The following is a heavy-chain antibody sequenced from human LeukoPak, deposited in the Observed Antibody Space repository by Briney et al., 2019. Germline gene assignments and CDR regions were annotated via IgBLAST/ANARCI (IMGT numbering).Heavy chain of an antibody. V-gene: IGHV4-30-2*01. CDR2: IYHSGST. J-gene: IGHJ4*02. Sequence: SQTLSLTCTVSGGSISSGGYYWSWIRQPPGKGLEWIGYIYHSGSTYYNPSLKSRVTISVDRSKNQFSLKLSSVAAADTAVYYCARVPSAYCSSTSCDDYWGQGTLVTVSS. D-gene: IGHD2-2*01. CDR3: ARVPSAYCSSTSCDDY. CDR1: GGSISSGGYY.